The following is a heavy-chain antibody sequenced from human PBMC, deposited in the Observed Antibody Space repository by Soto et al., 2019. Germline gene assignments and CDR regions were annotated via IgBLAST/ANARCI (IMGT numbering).Heavy chain of an antibody. CDR1: GASISGFY. D-gene: IGHD1-1*01. CDR2: IYATGTT. CDR3: VRDGTKTLRDWFDP. V-gene: IGHV4-4*07. J-gene: IGHJ5*02. Sequence: SETLSLTCTVSGASISGFYWSWIRKSAGKVLEWIGCIYATGTTDYNPSLKSRVMMSVDTSKKQFSLKLRSVSAADTAVYYCVRDGTKTLRDWFDPWGQGVSVTVSS.